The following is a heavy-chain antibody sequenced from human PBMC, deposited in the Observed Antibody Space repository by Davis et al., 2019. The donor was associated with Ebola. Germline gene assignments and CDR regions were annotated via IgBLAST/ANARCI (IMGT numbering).Heavy chain of an antibody. CDR2: IRQDGSEK. CDR1: GFSFSSHW. Sequence: PGGSLRLSCAASGFSFSSHWMSWVRQAPGKGLEWVPNIRQDGSEKHYVNSVKGRFTISRDNAKNSLYLQMNSLRAEDTAVYYCAREAVWRFDPWGQGTLVTVSS. CDR3: AREAVWRFDP. J-gene: IGHJ5*02. V-gene: IGHV3-7*03. D-gene: IGHD3-16*01.